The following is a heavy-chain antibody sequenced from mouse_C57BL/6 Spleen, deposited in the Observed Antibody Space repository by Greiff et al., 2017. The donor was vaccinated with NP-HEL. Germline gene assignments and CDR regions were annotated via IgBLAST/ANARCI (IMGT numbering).Heavy chain of an antibody. J-gene: IGHJ4*01. CDR2: INPNNGGT. V-gene: IGHV1-22*01. CDR3: ARDSSGYNYAMDY. D-gene: IGHD3-2*02. Sequence: VQLKESGPELVKPGASVKMSCKASGYTFTDYNMHWVKQSHGKSLEWIGYINPNNGGTRYNQKFKGKATLTVNKSSSTAYMELRILTSEDSAVYYCARDSSGYNYAMDYWGQGTSVTVSS. CDR1: GYTFTDYN.